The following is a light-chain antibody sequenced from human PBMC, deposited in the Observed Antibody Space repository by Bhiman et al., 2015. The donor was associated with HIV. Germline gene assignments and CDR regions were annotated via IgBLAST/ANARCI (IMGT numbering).Light chain of an antibody. CDR2: EVN. CDR1: NSDVGGYNY. Sequence: QSALSQPPSASGSPGQSVTMSCTGTNSDVGGYNYVSWGYVAWYQQHPGKAPKLIIYEVNKRPSGVSNRFSGSKSGNTASLTISGLQAEDEADYYCSSYTSSSTLLFGGGTKLTVL. CDR3: SSYTSSSTLL. V-gene: IGLV2-14*01. J-gene: IGLJ2*01.